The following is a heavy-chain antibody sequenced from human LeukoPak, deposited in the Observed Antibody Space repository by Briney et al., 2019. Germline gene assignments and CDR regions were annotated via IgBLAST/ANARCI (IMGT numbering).Heavy chain of an antibody. CDR2: IYHSGST. V-gene: IGHV4-38-2*02. CDR3: ASGWGVGSGSYGSFDY. J-gene: IGHJ4*02. Sequence: SETLSLTCTVSGYSISSGYYWGWIRQPPGKGLEWIGSIYHSGSTYYNPSLKSRVTISVDTSKNQFSLKLSSVTAADTAVYYCASGWGVGSGSYGSFDYWGQGTLVTVSS. CDR1: GYSISSGYY. D-gene: IGHD3-10*01.